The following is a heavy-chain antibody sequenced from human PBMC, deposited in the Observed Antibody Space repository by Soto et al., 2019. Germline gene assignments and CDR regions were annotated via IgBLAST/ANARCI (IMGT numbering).Heavy chain of an antibody. CDR3: ARSFLGDCSSTSCYALGY. V-gene: IGHV1-46*03. CDR1: GYTFTSYY. J-gene: IGHJ4*02. CDR2: INPSGGST. Sequence: QVQLVQSGAEVKKPGASVKVSCKASGYTFTSYYMHWVRQAPGQGLERMGIINPSGGSTSYAQKFQGRVTMTRDTSTSTVYMELSSLRSEDTAVYYCARSFLGDCSSTSCYALGYWGQGTLVTVSS. D-gene: IGHD2-2*01.